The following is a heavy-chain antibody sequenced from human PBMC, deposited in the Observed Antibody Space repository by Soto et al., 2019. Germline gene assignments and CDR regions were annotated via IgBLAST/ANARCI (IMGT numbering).Heavy chain of an antibody. CDR3: APHYPYRSGYFDH. J-gene: IGHJ4*02. D-gene: IGHD3-3*01. V-gene: IGHV1-2*02. CDR2: INPNNGST. Sequence: QVQLVQSGAEVKKPVASVKVSCKASGYIFTGNYMHWVRQAPGQGLEYMGWINPNNGSTNYAQNFQGRVTMTWDTSISTAYMEVRRLRSDDTAVYYCAPHYPYRSGYFDHWGQGTLVTVSS. CDR1: GYIFTGNY.